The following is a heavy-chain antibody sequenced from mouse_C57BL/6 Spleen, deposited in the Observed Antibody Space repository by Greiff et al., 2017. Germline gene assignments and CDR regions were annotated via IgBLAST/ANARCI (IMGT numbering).Heavy chain of an antibody. J-gene: IGHJ2*01. D-gene: IGHD2-1*01. CDR3: ARTGPYGNYVDD. Sequence: QVQLQQPGAELVKPGASVKLSCKASGYTFNSYWMQWVKQRPGQGLEWIGEIDPSDSYTNYNQKFKGKATLTVDTSSNTAYMQLSSLTSEDSAVYYCARTGPYGNYVDDWGQGTTLTFSS. CDR1: GYTFNSYW. CDR2: IDPSDSYT. V-gene: IGHV1-50*01.